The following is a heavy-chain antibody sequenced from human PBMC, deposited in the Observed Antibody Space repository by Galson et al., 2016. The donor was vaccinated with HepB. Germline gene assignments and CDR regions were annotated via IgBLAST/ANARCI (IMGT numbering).Heavy chain of an antibody. J-gene: IGHJ4*02. CDR2: IIPLFGTA. CDR1: GGTFNNHA. CDR3: ARVGDCSSTSCYDY. Sequence: SVKVSCKASGGTFNNHAITWVRQAPGQGLEWMGGIIPLFGTANYAQKFQGRVTITADESTTTAYMELSSLRSEDTAVYYCARVGDCSSTSCYDYWGQGTLVTVSS. D-gene: IGHD2-2*01. V-gene: IGHV1-69*13.